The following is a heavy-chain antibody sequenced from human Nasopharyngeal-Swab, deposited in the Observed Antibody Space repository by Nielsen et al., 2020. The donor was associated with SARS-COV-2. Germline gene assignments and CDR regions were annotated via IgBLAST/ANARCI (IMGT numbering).Heavy chain of an antibody. J-gene: IGHJ4*02. Sequence: GSSLRLSCAASGFTFSDYYMSWIRQAPGKGLEWVSYISSSSSYTNYADSVKGRFTISRDNAKNSLYLQMNSLRAEDTAVYYCAGGAGGQLESRGFDYWGQGTLVTVSS. D-gene: IGHD1-1*01. CDR1: GFTFSDYY. CDR2: ISSSSSYT. V-gene: IGHV3-11*05. CDR3: AGGAGGQLESRGFDY.